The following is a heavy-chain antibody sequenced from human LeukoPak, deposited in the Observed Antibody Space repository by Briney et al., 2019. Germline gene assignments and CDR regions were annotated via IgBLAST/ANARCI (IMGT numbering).Heavy chain of an antibody. CDR2: IYPGDSDT. CDR3: ARRGGLTDVFDS. V-gene: IGHV5-51*01. J-gene: IGHJ3*01. CDR1: GYSFTNYW. Sequence: GESLKISCKASGYSFTNYWIGWVRQMPGKGLEWMGIIYPGDSDTKYSPSLQGQVTISADKSISTAFLQWSSLKTSDSAIYYCARRGGLTDVFDSWAQGTMVTVSS.